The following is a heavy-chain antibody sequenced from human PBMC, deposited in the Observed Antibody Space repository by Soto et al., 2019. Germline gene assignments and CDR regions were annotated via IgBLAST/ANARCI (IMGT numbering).Heavy chain of an antibody. Sequence: ASVKLSCKXSGYTFTGYYMHWVRQAPGQGLEWMGWINPNSGGTNYAQKFQGWVTMTRDTSISTAYMELSRLRSDDTAVYYCARGGTYSSSWHFSSLNWFDPWGPGAQVTVSS. V-gene: IGHV1-2*04. CDR3: ARGGTYSSSWHFSSLNWFDP. CDR2: INPNSGGT. D-gene: IGHD6-13*01. CDR1: GYTFTGYY. J-gene: IGHJ5*02.